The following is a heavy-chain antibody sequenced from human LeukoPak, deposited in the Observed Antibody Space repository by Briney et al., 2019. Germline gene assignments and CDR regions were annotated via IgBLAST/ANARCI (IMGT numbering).Heavy chain of an antibody. CDR1: GGSISSYY. CDR3: ARSSGVATVAARKFDY. D-gene: IGHD6-6*01. CDR2: ISYSGST. V-gene: IGHV4-59*01. Sequence: PSGTLSLTCTVSGGSISSYYWSWIRQPPGKGLEWIGYISYSGSTNYNPSLKSRFTISVDTSKNQFSLKLSSVTAADTAVYYCARSSGVATVAARKFDYWGQGTLVTVSS. J-gene: IGHJ4*02.